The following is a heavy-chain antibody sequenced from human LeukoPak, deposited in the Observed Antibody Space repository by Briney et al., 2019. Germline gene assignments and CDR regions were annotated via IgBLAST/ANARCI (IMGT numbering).Heavy chain of an antibody. Sequence: PGGSLRPSCAASGFTFSSYSMNWVRQAPGKGLEWVSSISSSSSYIYYADSVKGRFTISRDNAKNSLYLQMNSLRAEDTAVYYCARDHDFWSGYYLDYWGQGTLVTVSS. CDR1: GFTFSSYS. J-gene: IGHJ4*02. V-gene: IGHV3-21*01. CDR3: ARDHDFWSGYYLDY. CDR2: ISSSSSYI. D-gene: IGHD3-3*01.